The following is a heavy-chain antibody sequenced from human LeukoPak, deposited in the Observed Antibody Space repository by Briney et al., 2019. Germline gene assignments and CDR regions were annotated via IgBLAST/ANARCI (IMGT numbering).Heavy chain of an antibody. D-gene: IGHD5-24*01. V-gene: IGHV3-23*01. J-gene: IGHJ4*02. CDR1: EFTFSGSA. CDR3: AKSHSEAQRGYFDY. Sequence: GGSLRLSCAASEFTFSGSAMTWVRQPPGKGLEWVSSISDNGDSTYYADPVKGRFTISRDNSRDTLYVQMHSLRAEDAAVYYCAKSHSEAQRGYFDYWGQGTLVTVSS. CDR2: ISDNGDST.